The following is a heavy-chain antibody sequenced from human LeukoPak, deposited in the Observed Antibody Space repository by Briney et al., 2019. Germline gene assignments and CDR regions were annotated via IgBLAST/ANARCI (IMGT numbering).Heavy chain of an antibody. V-gene: IGHV3-74*01. CDR2: INSDGSST. CDR3: ARVRAGYCTSTSCYTGMDV. CDR1: GFTFSSYW. D-gene: IGHD2-2*01. J-gene: IGHJ6*02. Sequence: GGSLRLSCAASGFTFSSYWMHWVRQAPGKGLVWVSRINSDGSSTSYADSVKGRFTISRDNAKNTLYLQMNSLRAEDTAVYYCARVRAGYCTSTSCYTGMDVWGQGTTVTVSS.